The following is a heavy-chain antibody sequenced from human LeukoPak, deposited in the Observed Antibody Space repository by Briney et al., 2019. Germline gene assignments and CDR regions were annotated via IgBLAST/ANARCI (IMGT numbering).Heavy chain of an antibody. V-gene: IGHV3-23*01. CDR2: IRGDGET. Sequence: GGSLRLSCAATGLSFSIFAMNWVRQGPARGLEYVSSIRGDGETFYADSVKGGFTLYSDSYTNTVYFQLNNLRVDDTAIYYCAAASWGSTGDTDGWGKGTMVTVSS. CDR1: GLSFSIFA. D-gene: IGHD5-18*01. J-gene: IGHJ6*03. CDR3: AAASWGSTGDTDG.